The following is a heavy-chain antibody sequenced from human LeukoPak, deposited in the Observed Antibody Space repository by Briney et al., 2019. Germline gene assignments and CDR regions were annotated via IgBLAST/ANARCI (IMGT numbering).Heavy chain of an antibody. V-gene: IGHV1-69*13. CDR3: ARYSVQLGAFDI. J-gene: IGHJ3*02. CDR2: IIPIFGTA. D-gene: IGHD1-1*01. CDR1: GGTFSSYA. Sequence: GASVKVSCKASGGTFSSYAISWVRQAPGQGLEWMGGIIPIFGTANYAQKFQGRVTITADESTSTAYMELSSLRSEDTVVYYCARYSVQLGAFDIWGQGTMVTVSS.